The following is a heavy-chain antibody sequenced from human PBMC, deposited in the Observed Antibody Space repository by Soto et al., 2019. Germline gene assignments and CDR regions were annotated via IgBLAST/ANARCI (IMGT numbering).Heavy chain of an antibody. Sequence: QVQLVESGGGVVQPGRSLRLSCAASGFTFSSYGMHWVRQAPGKGLEWVAVISYDGSNKYYADSVKGRFTISRDNSKNTLYLQMNSLRAEDTAVYYCAKESHSSGYYYFDYWGQGTLVTVSS. CDR1: GFTFSSYG. CDR2: ISYDGSNK. CDR3: AKESHSSGYYYFDY. J-gene: IGHJ4*02. V-gene: IGHV3-30*18. D-gene: IGHD3-22*01.